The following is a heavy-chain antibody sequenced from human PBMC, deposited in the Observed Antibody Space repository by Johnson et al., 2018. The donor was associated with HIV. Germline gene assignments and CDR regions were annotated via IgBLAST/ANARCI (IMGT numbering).Heavy chain of an antibody. CDR3: ALGGIAAREEDAFDI. J-gene: IGHJ3*02. CDR1: GFTFSDYA. D-gene: IGHD6-6*01. CDR2: ISDDGSNN. V-gene: IGHV3-30-3*01. Sequence: QVQLVESGGGVVQPGRSLTLSCVGSGFTFSDYAIHWVRQAPGKGLEWVAVISDDGSNNYYADSVKGRFTISRDNSENTLYLQMDSLRAEDTAVYYCALGGIAAREEDAFDIWGQGTMVTVSS.